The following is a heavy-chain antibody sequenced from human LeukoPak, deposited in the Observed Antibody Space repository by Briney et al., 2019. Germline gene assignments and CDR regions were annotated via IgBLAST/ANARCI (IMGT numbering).Heavy chain of an antibody. J-gene: IGHJ6*02. Sequence: GGSLRLSCAASGFTFSSYGMHWVRQAPGKGLEWVAVISYDGSNKYYADSVKGRFTISRDNSKNTLYLQMNSLRAEDTAVYYCAKGRRVLRFLEWLMDVWGQGTTVTVSS. D-gene: IGHD3-3*01. CDR1: GFTFSSYG. CDR3: AKGRRVLRFLEWLMDV. V-gene: IGHV3-30*18. CDR2: ISYDGSNK.